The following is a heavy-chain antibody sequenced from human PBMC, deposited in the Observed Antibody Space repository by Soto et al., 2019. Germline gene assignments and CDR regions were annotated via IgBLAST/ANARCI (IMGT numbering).Heavy chain of an antibody. CDR2: IKSKTDGGTT. Sequence: EVQLVESGGGLVKPGGSLRLSCAASGFTFSDAWMSWVRQAPGKGLEWVGRIKSKTDGGTTDYAAPVKGRFSISRDDSKNTLYLQMSSLKTEDPAVYYCTGARGDYWGQGTLVTVSS. CDR1: GFTFSDAW. J-gene: IGHJ4*02. D-gene: IGHD1-26*01. CDR3: TGARGDY. V-gene: IGHV3-15*01.